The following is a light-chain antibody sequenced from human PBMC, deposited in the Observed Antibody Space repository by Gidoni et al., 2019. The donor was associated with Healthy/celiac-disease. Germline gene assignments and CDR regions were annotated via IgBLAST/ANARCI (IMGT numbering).Light chain of an antibody. CDR3: QSYDSSLSGVV. CDR1: SSNIGAGYD. CDR2: GNS. J-gene: IGLJ2*01. V-gene: IGLV1-40*01. Sequence: SVLTQPPSVAGAPGPTVTISCTGSSSNIGAGYDVPWYQQLPGTAPKLLIYGNSNRPSGVPDRFSGSKSGTSASLAITGLQAEDEADYYCQSYDSSLSGVVFGGGTKLTVL.